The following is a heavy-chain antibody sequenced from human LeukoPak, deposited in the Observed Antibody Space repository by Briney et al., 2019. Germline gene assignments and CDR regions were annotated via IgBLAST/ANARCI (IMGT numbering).Heavy chain of an antibody. J-gene: IGHJ4*02. CDR3: ARRVRRDGYYFDY. Sequence: GIIYPGDSDTRYSPSFQGQVTISADKSISTAYLQWSSLKASDTAMYYCARRVRRDGYYFDYWGQGTLVTVSS. D-gene: IGHD5-24*01. CDR2: IYPGDSDT. V-gene: IGHV5-51*01.